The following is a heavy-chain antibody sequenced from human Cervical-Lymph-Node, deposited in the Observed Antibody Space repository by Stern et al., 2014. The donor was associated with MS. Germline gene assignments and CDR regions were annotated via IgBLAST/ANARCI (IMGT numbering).Heavy chain of an antibody. V-gene: IGHV4-59*08. D-gene: IGHD5-24*01. CDR2: IYYSGTT. CDR3: ARLTYNYGTPDY. J-gene: IGHJ4*02. CDR1: GGSIVPYY. Sequence: QVQLVQSGPGLVKPSETLSLTCTASGGSIVPYYWNWIRQPPGKGLEWIGYIYYSGTTNYNPSFESRVTMSVDTSKNQISLMLTSVTAADTAIYYCARLTYNYGTPDYWGQGTVVAVSS.